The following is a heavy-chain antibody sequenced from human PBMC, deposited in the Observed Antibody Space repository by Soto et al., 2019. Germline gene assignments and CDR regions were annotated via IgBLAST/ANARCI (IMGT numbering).Heavy chain of an antibody. Sequence: PGETLKISCKASGYNFPIYWIAWVRQMPGKGLEWMGLIYPGDSDTRYSPSFQGQVTLSADKSITTAYLQLSSLKASDTAMYYCARQGSGGGGDYWGQGTLVTVSS. CDR2: IYPGDSDT. CDR1: GYNFPIYW. D-gene: IGHD6-19*01. CDR3: ARQGSGGGGDY. V-gene: IGHV5-51*01. J-gene: IGHJ4*02.